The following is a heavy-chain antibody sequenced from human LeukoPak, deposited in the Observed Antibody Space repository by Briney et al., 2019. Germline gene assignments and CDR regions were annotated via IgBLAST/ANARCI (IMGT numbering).Heavy chain of an antibody. CDR2: IYYSGST. CDR3: ARDRAARFDY. Sequence: SETLSLTCTVSGGSISSGGYYWSWIRQHPGQGLEWIGYIYYSGSTHYNPSLKSRVTISVDTSKNQFSLKLSSVTAADTAVYYCARDRAARFDYWGQGTLVTVSS. J-gene: IGHJ4*02. V-gene: IGHV4-31*03. D-gene: IGHD6-6*01. CDR1: GGSISSGGYY.